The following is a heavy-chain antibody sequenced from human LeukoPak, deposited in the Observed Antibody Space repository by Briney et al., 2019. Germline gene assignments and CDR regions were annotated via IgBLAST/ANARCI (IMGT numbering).Heavy chain of an antibody. CDR1: GFTFSSYS. J-gene: IGHJ4*02. CDR3: ARDSADTVTVDY. Sequence: GGSLRLSCAASGFTFSSYSMNWVRQAPGKGLEWVSSISSSSSYIYYADSVKGRFTISRDNAKNSLYLQMNRLRAEDTAVYYCARDSADTVTVDYWGQGTLVTVSS. CDR2: ISSSSSYI. V-gene: IGHV3-21*01. D-gene: IGHD4-11*01.